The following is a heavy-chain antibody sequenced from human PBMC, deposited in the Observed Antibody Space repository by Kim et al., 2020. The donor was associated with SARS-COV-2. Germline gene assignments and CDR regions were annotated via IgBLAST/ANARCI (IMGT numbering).Heavy chain of an antibody. J-gene: IGHJ5*02. CDR1: GYTFTSYG. D-gene: IGHD1-26*01. V-gene: IGHV1-18*01. Sequence: ASVKVSCKASGYTFTSYGISWVRQAPGQGLEWMGWISAYNGNTNYAQKLQGRVTMTTDTSTSTAYMELRSLRSDDTAVYYCARDGSDIVGATRRLYWFDPWGQGTLVTVS. CDR3: ARDGSDIVGATRRLYWFDP. CDR2: ISAYNGNT.